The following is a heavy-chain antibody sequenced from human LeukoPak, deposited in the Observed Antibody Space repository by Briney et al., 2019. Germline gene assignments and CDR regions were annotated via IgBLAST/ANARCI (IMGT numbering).Heavy chain of an antibody. J-gene: IGHJ4*02. CDR2: IRSKAYGGTT. D-gene: IGHD5-18*01. CDR1: GFTFGDYA. V-gene: IGHV3-49*04. CDR3: TRDRILFPGTAMVRLDY. Sequence: GGSLRLSCTASGFTFGDYAMSWVRQAPGKGLEWVGFIRSKAYGGTTEYAASVKGRFTISRDDSKSIAYLQMNSLKTEDTAVYYCTRDRILFPGTAMVRLDYWGQGTLVTVSS.